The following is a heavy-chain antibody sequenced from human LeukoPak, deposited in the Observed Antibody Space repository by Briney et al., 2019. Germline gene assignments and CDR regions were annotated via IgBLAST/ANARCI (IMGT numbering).Heavy chain of an antibody. J-gene: IGHJ4*02. CDR3: ARDRYDSSGYYWELGGDH. CDR1: GFTFSSYG. CDR2: IRYDGSNK. Sequence: GGSLRLSCAASGFTFSSYGMHWVRQAPGKGLEWVAVIRYDGSNKYYADSVKGRFTISRDNSKNTLYLQMNSLRAEDTAVYYCARDRYDSSGYYWELGGDHWGQGTLVTVS. V-gene: IGHV3-33*01. D-gene: IGHD3-22*01.